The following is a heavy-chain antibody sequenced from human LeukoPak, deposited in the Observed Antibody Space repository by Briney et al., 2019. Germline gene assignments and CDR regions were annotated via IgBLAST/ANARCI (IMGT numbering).Heavy chain of an antibody. Sequence: SGGSLRLSCAASGFTFDNYGLSWVRQAPGKGLEWVSGINWNGGSTGHADSVKGRFTISRDNAKNSLYLQMNSLRAEDTAVYYCAELGITMIGGVWGKGTTVTISS. D-gene: IGHD3-10*02. V-gene: IGHV3-20*04. CDR2: INWNGGST. CDR1: GFTFDNYG. J-gene: IGHJ6*04. CDR3: AELGITMIGGV.